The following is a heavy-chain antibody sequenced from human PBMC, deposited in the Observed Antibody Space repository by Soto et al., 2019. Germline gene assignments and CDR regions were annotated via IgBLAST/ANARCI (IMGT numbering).Heavy chain of an antibody. CDR1: GYSFAGYW. CDR2: IDPSDSQT. J-gene: IGHJ4*02. Sequence: GESLKISCKGSGYSFAGYWITWVRQKPGKGLEWLGRIDPSDSQTYYSPSFRGHVTISVTKSITTVFLQWSSLRASDTAMYYCARQIYDSDTGPNFQYYFDSWGQGTPVTVSS. D-gene: IGHD3-22*01. V-gene: IGHV5-10-1*01. CDR3: ARQIYDSDTGPNFQYYFDS.